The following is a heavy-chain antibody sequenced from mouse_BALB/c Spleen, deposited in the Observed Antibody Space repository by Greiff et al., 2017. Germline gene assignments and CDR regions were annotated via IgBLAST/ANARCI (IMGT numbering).Heavy chain of an antibody. D-gene: IGHD4-1*01. CDR3: ARRLTGYYYAMDY. CDR2: INPGSGGT. CDR1: GYAFTNYL. V-gene: IGHV1-54*03. J-gene: IGHJ4*01. Sequence: QVQLQQSGAELVRPGTSVKVSCKASGYAFTNYLIEWVKQRPGQGLEWIGVINPGSGGTNYNEKFKGKATLTADKSSSTAYMQLSSLTSDDSAVYFGARRLTGYYYAMDYWGQGTSVTVSS.